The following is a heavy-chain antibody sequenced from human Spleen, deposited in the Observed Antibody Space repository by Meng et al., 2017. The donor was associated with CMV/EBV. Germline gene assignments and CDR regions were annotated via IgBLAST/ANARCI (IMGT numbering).Heavy chain of an antibody. V-gene: IGHV1-69*05. CDR1: GGTFSYYA. Sequence: SVKVSCKASGGTFSYYAVSWVRQAPGQGLEWMGGIIPIFGTTNYAQKFQGRITITTDESTSTAYMEVSSLRSEDTAVYYCARVPGYCSGASCYNYYHAMDVWGQGTTVTVSS. CDR2: IIPIFGTT. J-gene: IGHJ6*02. D-gene: IGHD2-2*02. CDR3: ARVPGYCSGASCYNYYHAMDV.